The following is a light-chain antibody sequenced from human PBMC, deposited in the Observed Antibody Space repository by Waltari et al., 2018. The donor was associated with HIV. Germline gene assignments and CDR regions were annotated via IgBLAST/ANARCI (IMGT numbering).Light chain of an antibody. CDR3: QVWDYNSDRWV. J-gene: IGLJ3*02. Sequence: SYVLTQPPSVSVAPGQPARITCGGNNIGTKNMHLYQQRPGQAPVLVVSDDSDRPSDIPERFSGSNSANTATLSISRVEAGDEADYYCQVWDYNSDRWVFGGGTKLTVL. CDR2: DDS. V-gene: IGLV3-21*02. CDR1: NIGTKN.